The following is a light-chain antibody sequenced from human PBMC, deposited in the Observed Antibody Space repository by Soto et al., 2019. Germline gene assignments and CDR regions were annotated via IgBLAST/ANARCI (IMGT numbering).Light chain of an antibody. J-gene: IGKJ1*01. CDR2: RAS. CDR3: QQYNSYSEA. Sequence: DIQMTQSPSSLSASVGDRVTITCRASQDIGNELGWFQQKPGRAPKRLIYRASNLESGVPSRFSGSGSGTEFTLTISSLQPDDFATYYCQQYNSYSEAFGQGTKVDI. CDR1: QDIGNE. V-gene: IGKV1-17*01.